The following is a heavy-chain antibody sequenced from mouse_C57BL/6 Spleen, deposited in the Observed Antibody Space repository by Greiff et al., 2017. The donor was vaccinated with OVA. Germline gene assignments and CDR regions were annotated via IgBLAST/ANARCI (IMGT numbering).Heavy chain of an antibody. V-gene: IGHV1-82*01. CDR2: IYPGDGDT. D-gene: IGHD1-1*01. J-gene: IGHJ2*01. CDR1: GYAFSSSW. CDR3: ARWENYYGSSYFDY. Sequence: QVQLKESGPELVKPGASVKISCKASGYAFSSSWMNWVKQRPGKGLEWIGRIYPGDGDTNFNGKFKGKATLTADKSSSTAYMQLSSLTSEDSAVYFCARWENYYGSSYFDYWGQGTPLTVSS.